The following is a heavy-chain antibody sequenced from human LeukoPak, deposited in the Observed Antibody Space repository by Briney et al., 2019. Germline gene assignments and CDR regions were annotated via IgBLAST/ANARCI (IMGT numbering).Heavy chain of an antibody. J-gene: IGHJ4*02. Sequence: PGGSLRLSCAASGFTFSIYEMNWVRQAPGKGLEWVSYISSSGNTIYYADSVKGRFTISRDNAKNSLYLQTNSLRAEDTALYYGARVGSNWYLLTYWGQGTLVTVSS. CDR3: ARVGSNWYLLTY. V-gene: IGHV3-48*03. D-gene: IGHD6-13*01. CDR2: ISSSGNTI. CDR1: GFTFSIYE.